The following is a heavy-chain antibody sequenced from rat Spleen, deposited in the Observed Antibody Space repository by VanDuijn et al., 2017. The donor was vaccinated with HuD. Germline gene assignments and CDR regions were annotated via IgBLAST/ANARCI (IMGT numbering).Heavy chain of an antibody. Sequence: EVQLVESGGGLVQPGGSLKLSCAVSGFTFSNYGMAWVRQAPTKGLEWVATISYDGSSTYYRDSVRGRFTISRDNAENTLSLQMDSLRSEDTATYYCARHNSGYGVMDAWGQGASVTVSS. J-gene: IGHJ4*01. CDR1: GFTFSNYG. CDR3: ARHNSGYGVMDA. V-gene: IGHV5-29*01. CDR2: ISYDGSST. D-gene: IGHD4-3*01.